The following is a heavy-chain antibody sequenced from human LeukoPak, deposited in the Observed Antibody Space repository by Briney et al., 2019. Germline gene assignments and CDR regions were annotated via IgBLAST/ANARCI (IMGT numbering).Heavy chain of an antibody. J-gene: IGHJ6*02. Sequence: PGGSLRLSCAASGFSFGDFGMSWVRQAPGKGLEWVSGINWNGVGTSYIDSVKGRFTVSRDNAKNSLYLQMNSLRGEDTALYFCARGRYDISTVHRFFYYGMDVCGQGTPVTVSS. CDR1: GFSFGDFG. V-gene: IGHV3-20*04. D-gene: IGHD3-22*01. CDR2: INWNGVGT. CDR3: ARGRYDISTVHRFFYYGMDV.